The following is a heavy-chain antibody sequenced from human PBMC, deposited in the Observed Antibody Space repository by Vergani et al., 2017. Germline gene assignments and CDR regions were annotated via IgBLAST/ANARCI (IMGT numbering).Heavy chain of an antibody. CDR1: GGTFSSYA. Sequence: VSCKASGGTFSSYAISWVRQAPGQGLEWMGGIIPIFGTANYAQKFQGRVTITADKSTSTAYMELSSLRSEDTAVYYCASFRVGSIGDLPPWGQGTLVTVSS. V-gene: IGHV1-69*06. CDR2: IIPIFGTA. D-gene: IGHD3-3*01. CDR3: ASFRVGSIGDLPP. J-gene: IGHJ5*02.